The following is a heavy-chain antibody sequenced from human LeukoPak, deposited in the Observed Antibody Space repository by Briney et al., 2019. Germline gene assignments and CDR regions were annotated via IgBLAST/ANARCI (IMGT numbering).Heavy chain of an antibody. CDR1: GGSVSSGSYY. D-gene: IGHD5-12*01. Sequence: PSETLSLTCTVSGGSVSSGSYYWSWIRQPPGKGLEWIGYIYYSGSTYYNPSLKSRVTTSVDTSKNQFSLKLSSVTAADTAVYYCARVSRIVATIYFDYWGQGTLVTVSS. J-gene: IGHJ4*02. CDR3: ARVSRIVATIYFDY. CDR2: IYYSGST. V-gene: IGHV4-31*03.